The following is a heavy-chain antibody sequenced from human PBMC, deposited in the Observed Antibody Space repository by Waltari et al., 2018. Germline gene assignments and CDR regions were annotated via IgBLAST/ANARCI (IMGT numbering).Heavy chain of an antibody. D-gene: IGHD6-13*01. J-gene: IGHJ4*02. V-gene: IGHV4-59*01. CDR3: ARSQGTGGQQLIHTPFDY. CDR1: GGSISSYY. CDR2: IYYSGST. Sequence: QVQLQESGPGLVKPSAPLSLTCTVSGGSISSYYWSWIRPPPGKGLEWIGYIYYSGSTNYNPSLKSRVTISVDTSKNQFSLKLSSVTAADTAVYYCARSQGTGGQQLIHTPFDYWGQGTLVTVSS.